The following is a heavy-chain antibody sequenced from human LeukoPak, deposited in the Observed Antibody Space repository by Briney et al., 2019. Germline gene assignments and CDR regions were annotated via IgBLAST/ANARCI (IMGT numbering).Heavy chain of an antibody. D-gene: IGHD4-17*01. Sequence: GGSLRLSCAASGFTFSSYGMHWVRQAPGKGLEWVSAISGSGGSTYYADSVKGRFTISRDNSKNTLYLQMNSLRAEDTAVYYCAKDQAVRWFQHWGQGTLVTVSS. CDR1: GFTFSSYG. J-gene: IGHJ1*01. CDR2: ISGSGGST. V-gene: IGHV3-23*01. CDR3: AKDQAVRWFQH.